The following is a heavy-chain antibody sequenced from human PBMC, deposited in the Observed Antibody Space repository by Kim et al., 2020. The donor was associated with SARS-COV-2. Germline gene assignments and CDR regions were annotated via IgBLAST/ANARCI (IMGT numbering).Heavy chain of an antibody. D-gene: IGHD3-16*01. J-gene: IGHJ6*03. Sequence: GGSLRLSCAASGFTFSSYAMSWVRQAPGKGLEWVSAISGSGGSTYYADSVKGRFTISRDNSKNTLYLQMNSLRAEDTAVYYCAKSGGGTVYYYYYMDVWGKGTTVTVSS. V-gene: IGHV3-23*01. CDR2: ISGSGGST. CDR3: AKSGGGTVYYYYYMDV. CDR1: GFTFSSYA.